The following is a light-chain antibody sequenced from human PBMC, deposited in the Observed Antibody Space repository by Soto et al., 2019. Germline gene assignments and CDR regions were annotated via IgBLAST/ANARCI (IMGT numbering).Light chain of an antibody. Sequence: EIFLSQSPDTLFWSRVEKATLSCRDSKSVSRCVGWYQQRPCQAPRLLIYDASNRAYGVPARVRGSGYGPNFTLTIAILEPEEVAVYYCQKRSNWNYLTFGGGTRV. CDR1: KSVSRC. V-gene: IGKV3-11*01. J-gene: IGKJ4*01. CDR2: DAS. CDR3: QKRSNWNYLT.